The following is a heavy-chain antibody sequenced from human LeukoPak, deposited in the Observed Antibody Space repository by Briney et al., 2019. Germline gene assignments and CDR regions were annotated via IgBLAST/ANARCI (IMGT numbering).Heavy chain of an antibody. J-gene: IGHJ6*03. CDR1: GYTFTSYG. V-gene: IGHV7-4-1*02. D-gene: IGHD4-11*01. Sequence: ASVKVSCKASGYTFTSYGISWVRQAPGQGLEWMGWINTNTANPTYAQGFTGRFVFSLDTSVSTAYLQISSLKAEDTAVYYCARSTTVTTFVDYYYYMDVWGKGTTVTVSS. CDR3: ARSTTVTTFVDYYYYMDV. CDR2: INTNTANP.